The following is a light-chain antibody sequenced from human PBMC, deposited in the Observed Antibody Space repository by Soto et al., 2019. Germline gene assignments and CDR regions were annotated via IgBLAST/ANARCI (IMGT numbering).Light chain of an antibody. V-gene: IGLV2-14*01. CDR3: SSYTSSSTLG. J-gene: IGLJ3*02. Sequence: QSALTQPASVSGSPGQSITISCTGTSSDVGGYNYVSWYQQHPGKAPKHMIYDVSNRPSGVSNRFSGSKSGNTASLTISGLQAEDEADYYCSSYTSSSTLGFGGGTKVTVL. CDR1: SSDVGGYNY. CDR2: DVS.